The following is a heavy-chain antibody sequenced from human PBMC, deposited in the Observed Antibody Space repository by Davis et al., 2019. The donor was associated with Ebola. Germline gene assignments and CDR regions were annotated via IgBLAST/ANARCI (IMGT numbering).Heavy chain of an antibody. V-gene: IGHV3-11*01. CDR1: GFMFGDHY. J-gene: IGHJ4*02. CDR3: ARQRGVYDYSWGTYRRLYYFDY. CDR2: ITSTGQTQ. D-gene: IGHD3-16*02. Sequence: GESLKISCVTSGFMFGDHYMSWVRQAPGRGLEWIAYITSTGQTQYYADSVKGRFIISRDDAKNSVSLQMDGLRAEDAAVYYCARQRGVYDYSWGTYRRLYYFDYWGQGALVTVSS.